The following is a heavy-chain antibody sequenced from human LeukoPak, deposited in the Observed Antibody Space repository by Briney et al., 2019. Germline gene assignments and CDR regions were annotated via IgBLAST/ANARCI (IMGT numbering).Heavy chain of an antibody. D-gene: IGHD3-3*01. CDR2: INHSGST. V-gene: IGHV4-34*01. J-gene: IGHJ4*02. Sequence: SETLSLTCAVYGGSFSGYYWSWMRQPPGKGLEWIGEINHSGSTNYNPSLKSRVTISLDTSKNQFSLKLSSVTAADTAVYYCARGGRIGYVYWGQGTLVTVSS. CDR1: GGSFSGYY. CDR3: ARGGRIGYVY.